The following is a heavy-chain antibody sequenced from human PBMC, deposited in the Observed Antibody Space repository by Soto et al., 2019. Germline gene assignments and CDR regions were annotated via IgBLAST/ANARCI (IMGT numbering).Heavy chain of an antibody. D-gene: IGHD4-17*01. CDR2: IIPIFGTA. J-gene: IGHJ4*02. CDR1: GCTLSSYA. V-gene: IGHV1-69*12. CDR3: ARSLRAITVAIDY. Sequence: QVQLVQSGAEVKKPGSSVKVSCKASGCTLSSYASSWVRQAPGRGLEWMGGIIPIFGTAHYEQKFQGRVTITADQSTSTAYMELRSLRSENTTVYYCARSLRAITVAIDYWGQGTLVTVSP.